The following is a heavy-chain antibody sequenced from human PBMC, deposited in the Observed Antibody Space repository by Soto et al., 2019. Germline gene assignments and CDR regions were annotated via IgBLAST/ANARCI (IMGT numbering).Heavy chain of an antibody. V-gene: IGHV4-34*01. CDR2: INHSGST. CDR1: GGSFSGYY. CDR3: ERFRWFGEFLPGYGMDV. J-gene: IGHJ6*02. Sequence: SSETLSLTCAVYGGSFSGYYWSWIRQPPGKGLEWIGEINHSGSTNYSPSLKSRVTISVDTSKNQFSLKLSSVTAADTAVYFCERFRWFGEFLPGYGMDVWGQGTTVTVSS. D-gene: IGHD3-10*01.